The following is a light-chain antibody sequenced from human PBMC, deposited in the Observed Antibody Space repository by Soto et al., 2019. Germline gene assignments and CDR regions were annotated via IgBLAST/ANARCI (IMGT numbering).Light chain of an antibody. CDR1: SSNIGAGYD. CDR3: QSYDSSLSGSV. J-gene: IGLJ2*01. V-gene: IGLV1-40*01. CDR2: ANS. Sequence: QSVLTQPPSVSGAPGQRDTISCTGRSSNIGAGYDVHWYQQVPGTAPKLLIYANSNRPSGVPDRFSGSKSGTSASLAITGLQAEDEADYSCQSYDSSLSGSVFGGGTKLTVL.